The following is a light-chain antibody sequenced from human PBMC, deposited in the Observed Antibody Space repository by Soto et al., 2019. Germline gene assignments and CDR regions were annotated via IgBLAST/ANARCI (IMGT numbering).Light chain of an antibody. CDR3: QQFRNMPWT. J-gene: IGKJ1*01. V-gene: IGKV3D-15*01. Sequence: EIELTQSPASLSVSAGDRVTISCRASQSISINLAWYQHKPGQAPRLLIHGASTMQTGVPARFSGSGSGTEFTLTISSLQPEDFAIYYCQQFRNMPWTFGHGTKVEVK. CDR1: QSISIN. CDR2: GAS.